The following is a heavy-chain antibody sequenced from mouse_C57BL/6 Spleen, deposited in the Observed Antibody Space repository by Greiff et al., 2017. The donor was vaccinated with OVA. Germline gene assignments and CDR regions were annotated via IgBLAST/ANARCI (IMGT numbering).Heavy chain of an antibody. CDR1: GFTFSDYG. V-gene: IGHV5-17*01. CDR3: ARKNWDLYAMDY. D-gene: IGHD4-1*01. Sequence: EVQRVESGGGLVKPGGSLKLSCAASGFTFSDYGMHWVRQAPEKGLEWVAYISSGSSTIYYADTVKGRFTISRDNAKNTLFLQMTSLRSEDTAMYYCARKNWDLYAMDYWGQGTSVTVSS. J-gene: IGHJ4*01. CDR2: ISSGSSTI.